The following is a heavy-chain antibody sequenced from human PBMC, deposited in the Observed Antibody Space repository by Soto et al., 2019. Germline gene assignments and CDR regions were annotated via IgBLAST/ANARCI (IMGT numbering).Heavy chain of an antibody. CDR2: FHYSRST. CDR1: GGSISGYY. CDR3: ARTYTDAFDI. Sequence: ETLSLTCAVSGGSISGYYWSWIRQPPGKGLEWIGYFHYSRSTNYNPSLKSRVTISVDTSKNQFSLNLSSVTAADTAVYYCARTYTDAFDIWGQGTMVTVSS. J-gene: IGHJ3*02. D-gene: IGHD2-2*02. V-gene: IGHV4-59*01.